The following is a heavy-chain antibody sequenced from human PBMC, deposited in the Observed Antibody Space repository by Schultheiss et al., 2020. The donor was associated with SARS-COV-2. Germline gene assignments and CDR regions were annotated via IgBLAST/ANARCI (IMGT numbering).Heavy chain of an antibody. J-gene: IGHJ6*02. CDR3: ARGRGYYGSGSYLGMDV. CDR2: IIPIFGTA. CDR1: GCTFSSYA. Sequence: SVKVSCKASGCTFSSYAISWVRQAPGQGLEWMGGIIPIFGTANYAQKFQGRVTITADESTSTAYMELSSLRSEDTAVYYCARGRGYYGSGSYLGMDVWGQGTTVTVSS. V-gene: IGHV1-69*13. D-gene: IGHD3-10*01.